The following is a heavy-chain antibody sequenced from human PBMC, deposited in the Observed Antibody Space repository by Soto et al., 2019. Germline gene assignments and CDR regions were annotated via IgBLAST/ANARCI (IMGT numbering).Heavy chain of an antibody. V-gene: IGHV3-30*03. D-gene: IGHD3-22*01. CDR2: ISYDGSNK. CDR1: GFTFSSYG. Sequence: GGSLRLSCAASGFTFSSYGMHWVRQAPGKGLEWVAVISYDGSNKYYADSVKGRFTISRDNSKNTLYLQMNSLRAEDTAVYYCATTREGYDSSGYFFGAFDIWGQGTIVTVSS. CDR3: ATTREGYDSSGYFFGAFDI. J-gene: IGHJ3*02.